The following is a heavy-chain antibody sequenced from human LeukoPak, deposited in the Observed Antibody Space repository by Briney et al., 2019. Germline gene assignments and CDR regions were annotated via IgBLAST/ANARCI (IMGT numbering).Heavy chain of an antibody. CDR1: GGSIYYYY. Sequence: KPSETLSLTCTVSGGSIYYYYWSWIRQPPGKGLGWIGYIYYRGRTNYKPSLNSRVTISVDTSKNQFSLKLTSVTAADTAVYYCARTTGNYGYYFDYWGQGTLVTVSS. D-gene: IGHD1-7*01. J-gene: IGHJ4*02. CDR2: IYYRGRT. CDR3: ARTTGNYGYYFDY. V-gene: IGHV4-59*01.